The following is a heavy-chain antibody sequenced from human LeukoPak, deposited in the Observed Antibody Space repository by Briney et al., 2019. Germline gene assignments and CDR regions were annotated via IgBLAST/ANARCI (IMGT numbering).Heavy chain of an antibody. CDR3: ARDYRIAAAGIDY. CDR1: GYTVTSYY. Sequence: ASVKVSCKASGYTVTSYYMHWVRQAPGQGLEWMGIINPSGGSTSYAQKFQGRVTMTRDTSTSTVYMELSSLRSEDTAVYYCARDYRIAAAGIDYWGQGTLVTVSA. V-gene: IGHV1-46*03. J-gene: IGHJ4*02. D-gene: IGHD6-13*01. CDR2: INPSGGST.